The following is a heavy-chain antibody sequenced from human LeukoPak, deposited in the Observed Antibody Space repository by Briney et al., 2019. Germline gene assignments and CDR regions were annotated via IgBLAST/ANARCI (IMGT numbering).Heavy chain of an antibody. CDR1: GFTFSSYG. D-gene: IGHD6-13*01. Sequence: PGRSLRLSCAASGFTFSSYGMPWVRQAPGKGLEWVAVIWYDGSNKYYADSVKGRFTISRDNSKNTLYLQMNSLRAEDTAVYYCAKDRYSSSWFDYWGQGTLVTVSS. V-gene: IGHV3-33*06. CDR3: AKDRYSSSWFDY. CDR2: IWYDGSNK. J-gene: IGHJ4*02.